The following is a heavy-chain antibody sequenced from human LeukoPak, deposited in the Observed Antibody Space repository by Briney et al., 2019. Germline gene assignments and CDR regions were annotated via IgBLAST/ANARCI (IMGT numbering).Heavy chain of an antibody. J-gene: IGHJ4*02. Sequence: SVKVSCKASGGTFSSYAISWVRQAPGQGLEWMGGIIPIFGTANYAQKFQGRVTITADKSTSTAYMELSSLRPEDTAVYYCATAGPSGWYTLDYWGQGTLVTVSS. CDR3: ATAGPSGWYTLDY. CDR2: IIPIFGTA. CDR1: GGTFSSYA. V-gene: IGHV1-69*06. D-gene: IGHD6-19*01.